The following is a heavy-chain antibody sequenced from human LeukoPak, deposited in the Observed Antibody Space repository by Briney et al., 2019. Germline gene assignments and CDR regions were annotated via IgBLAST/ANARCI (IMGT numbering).Heavy chain of an antibody. V-gene: IGHV1-18*04. CDR1: GYTFTSYG. CDR3: ARVEGIQPWWRGMDV. Sequence: GASVKVSCKASGYTFTSYGISWVRQAPGQGLEWMGWISAYNGNTNYAQKLQGRVTMTTDTSTSTAYMELRSLRSDDTAVYYWARVEGIQPWWRGMDVWGKGTTVTVSS. J-gene: IGHJ6*04. CDR2: ISAYNGNT. D-gene: IGHD5-18*01.